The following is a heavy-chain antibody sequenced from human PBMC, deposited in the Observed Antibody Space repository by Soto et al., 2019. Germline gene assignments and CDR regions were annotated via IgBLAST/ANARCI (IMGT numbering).Heavy chain of an antibody. V-gene: IGHV4-30-4*01. J-gene: IGHJ5*02. CDR3: ASARPNRARLDP. Sequence: QVQLQESGPGLVKPSQTLSLTCTVSGGSISSGDYYWSWIRQPPGKGREGIGYIYYSGSTYYNPSLKSRVTISLDTSKNQFSLKLRSGTAADTAVYYWASARPNRARLDPWCQGTLVTASS. CDR1: GGSISSGDYY. CDR2: IYYSGST. D-gene: IGHD6-6*01.